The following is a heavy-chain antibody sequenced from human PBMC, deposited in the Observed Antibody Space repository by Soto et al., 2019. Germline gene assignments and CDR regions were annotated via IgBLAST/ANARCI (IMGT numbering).Heavy chain of an antibody. CDR2: IYTSGST. Sequence: QVQLQESGPGLVKPSETLSLTCTVSGGSISSYYWSWIRQPAGKGLEWIGRIYTSGSTNYNPSLKSRVTMSVDTSKNQFSLKLSSVTAADTAVYYCARDSGSGSYYHWILTNNWFDPWGQGTLVTVSS. J-gene: IGHJ5*02. CDR1: GGSISSYY. V-gene: IGHV4-4*07. CDR3: ARDSGSGSYYHWILTNNWFDP. D-gene: IGHD3-10*01.